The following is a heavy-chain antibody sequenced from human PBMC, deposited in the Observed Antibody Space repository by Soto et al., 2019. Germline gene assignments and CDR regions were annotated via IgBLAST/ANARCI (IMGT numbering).Heavy chain of an antibody. CDR1: GGTFSSYA. D-gene: IGHD2-2*01. V-gene: IGHV1-69*01. CDR3: ARVLPATAPFDY. Sequence: QVQLVQSGAEVKKPGSSVKVSCKASGGTFSSYAISWVRQAPGQGLEWMGGIIPIFGTANYAQKFQGRVTITADESTSTASMELSSLRSEDTAVYSCARVLPATAPFDYWGQGTLVTVSS. J-gene: IGHJ4*02. CDR2: IIPIFGTA.